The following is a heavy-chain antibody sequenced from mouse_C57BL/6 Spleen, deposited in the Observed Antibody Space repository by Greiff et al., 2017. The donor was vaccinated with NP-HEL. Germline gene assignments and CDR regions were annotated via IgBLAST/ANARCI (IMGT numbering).Heavy chain of an antibody. D-gene: IGHD6-1*01. CDR2: IYPGSGNT. CDR1: GYTFTDYY. J-gene: IGHJ3*01. CDR3: ARSLLRD. V-gene: IGHV1-76*01. Sequence: VQRVESGAELVRPGASVKLSCKASGYTFTDYYINWVKQRPGQGLEWIARIYPGSGNTYYNEKFKGKATLTAEKSSSTAYMQLSSLTSEDSAVYFCARSLLRDWGQGTLVTVSA.